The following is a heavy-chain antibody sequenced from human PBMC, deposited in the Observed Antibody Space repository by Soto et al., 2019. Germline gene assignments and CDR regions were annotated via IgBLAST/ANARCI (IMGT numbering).Heavy chain of an antibody. J-gene: IGHJ4*02. Sequence: EVQLLESGGDLVQPGGSLSLSCAASGFAFSSSVMGWVRQAPGKGLEWVSNITVRGEGTLYADSVKGRVSISRDHAQKTLPLQMNSLSPHDTATYYCVKPRAGDFDYWGQGTLVTVSS. D-gene: IGHD6-19*01. V-gene: IGHV3-23*01. CDR1: GFAFSSSV. CDR3: VKPRAGDFDY. CDR2: ITVRGEGT.